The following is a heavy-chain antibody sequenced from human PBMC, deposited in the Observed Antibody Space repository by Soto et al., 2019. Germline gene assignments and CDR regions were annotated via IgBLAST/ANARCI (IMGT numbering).Heavy chain of an antibody. V-gene: IGHV4-59*01. CDR3: ARDRGYCTNGVCYTRRTPDGMDV. D-gene: IGHD2-8*01. CDR1: GGSISSYY. Sequence: PSETQSLTCTVSGGSISSYYGSWIRQPPGKGLEWIGYIYYSGSTNYNPSLKSRVTISVDTSKNQFSLKLSSVTAADTAVYYCARDRGYCTNGVCYTRRTPDGMDVWGQGTTVTVSS. CDR2: IYYSGST. J-gene: IGHJ6*02.